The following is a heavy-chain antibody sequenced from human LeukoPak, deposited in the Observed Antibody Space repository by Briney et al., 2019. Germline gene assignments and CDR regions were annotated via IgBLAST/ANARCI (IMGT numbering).Heavy chain of an antibody. Sequence: GGSLRLSCAASGFAFSSYGMNWVRQAPGKGLEWVAFIRYGGSNKYYADSVKGRFTISRDNSKNTLYLQMNSLRAEDTAVYYCVKEGGTSSWYFRGFDDWGQGALVTVSS. CDR3: VKEGGTSSWYFRGFDD. CDR1: GFAFSSYG. J-gene: IGHJ4*02. D-gene: IGHD6-13*01. CDR2: IRYGGSNK. V-gene: IGHV3-30*02.